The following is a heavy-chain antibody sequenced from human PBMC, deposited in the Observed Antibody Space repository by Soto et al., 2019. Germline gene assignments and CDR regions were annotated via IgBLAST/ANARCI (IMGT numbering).Heavy chain of an antibody. CDR2: IYYSGST. CDR1: GGSISSGGYY. J-gene: IGHJ5*02. D-gene: IGHD6-13*01. CDR3: AREPSSSWYNWFAP. V-gene: IGHV4-31*03. Sequence: TLSLTCTVSGGSISSGGYYWSWIRQHPGKGLEWIGYIYYSGSTHYNPSLKSRVTISVDTSKNQFSLKLSSVTAADTAVYYCAREPSSSWYNWFAPWGQGTLVTVSS.